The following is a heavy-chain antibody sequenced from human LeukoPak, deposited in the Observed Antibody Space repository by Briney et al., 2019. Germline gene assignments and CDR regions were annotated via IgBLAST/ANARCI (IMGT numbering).Heavy chain of an antibody. CDR3: ARGTVDTAIDPFDY. CDR2: INHSGST. D-gene: IGHD5-18*01. V-gene: IGHV4-34*01. CDR1: GGSFSGYY. Sequence: SGTLSLTCAVYGGSFSGYYWSWIRQPPGKGLEWIGEINHSGSTNYNPSLKSRVTISVDTSKNQFSLKLSSVTAADTAVYYCARGTVDTAIDPFDYWGQGTLVTVSS. J-gene: IGHJ4*02.